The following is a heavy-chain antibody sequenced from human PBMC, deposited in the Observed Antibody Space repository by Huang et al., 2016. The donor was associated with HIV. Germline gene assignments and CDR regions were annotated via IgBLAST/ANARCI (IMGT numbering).Heavy chain of an antibody. J-gene: IGHJ2*01. V-gene: IGHV3-30*18. CDR3: AKEEGYCSGDTCFSDRYFDI. CDR1: GITFRRYG. D-gene: IGHD2-15*01. CDR2: VPYEGINK. Sequence: QVQLVESGGGVVQPGRSLRLSCAASGITFRRYGMHWVRQATGKWVGVGALVPYEGINKYYVDSLKGRFTISRDKSKKSLYLQMNSLRVEDTAVYYCAKEEGYCSGDTCFSDRYFDIWGRGTLVSVSS.